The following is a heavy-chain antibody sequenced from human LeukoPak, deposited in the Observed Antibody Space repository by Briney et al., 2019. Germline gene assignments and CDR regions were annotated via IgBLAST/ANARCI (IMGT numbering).Heavy chain of an antibody. CDR3: VRERFGAIAEN. D-gene: IGHD3-10*01. CDR1: GFTFSSYW. J-gene: IGHJ4*02. V-gene: IGHV3-7*03. CDR2: IKTDGSEK. Sequence: PGGSLRLSCEASGFTFSSYWMSWVRQAPGKGLEWVANIKTDGSEKYYVDSVKGRFTISRDTSKNTLLLQMNSLRAEDTALYFCVRERFGAIAENWGQGALVIVSS.